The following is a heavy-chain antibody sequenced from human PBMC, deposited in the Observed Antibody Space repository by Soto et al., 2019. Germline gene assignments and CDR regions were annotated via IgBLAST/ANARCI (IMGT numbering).Heavy chain of an antibody. J-gene: IGHJ5*02. CDR3: ARWWSGSRQGFDP. V-gene: IGHV4-31*03. Sequence: QVQLQESGPGLVKHSQNLSLTCTVSGGSISSGDYYWSWIRQHPGKGLEWIGYIYYSGSTYYNPSLEIRVTISVDKSKNQFSLMRSSVTAAATAVYYCARWWSGSRQGFDPWGQGTLVTVSA. CDR2: IYYSGST. D-gene: IGHD3-3*01. CDR1: GGSISSGDYY.